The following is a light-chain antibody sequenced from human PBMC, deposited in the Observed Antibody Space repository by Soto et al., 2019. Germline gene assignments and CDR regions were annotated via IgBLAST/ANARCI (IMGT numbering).Light chain of an antibody. Sequence: EIVLTQSPDTLSLSPGERSTLSCMAIQSVSSSYLAWYQQEPGQAPRLLIYGASSRATGIPDRFSGSGSGTDFTLTISRLEPEDFSVYYCQQYGSLLTFGGGTKVDIK. CDR1: QSVSSSY. J-gene: IGKJ4*01. CDR3: QQYGSLLT. CDR2: GAS. V-gene: IGKV3-20*01.